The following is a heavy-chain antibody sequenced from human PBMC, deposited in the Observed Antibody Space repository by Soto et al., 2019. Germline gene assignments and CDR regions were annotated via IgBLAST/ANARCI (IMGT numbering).Heavy chain of an antibody. V-gene: IGHV1-46*01. J-gene: IGHJ4*02. CDR1: GYTFTSYY. Sequence: ASVKVSCKASGYTFTSYYMHLVRQAPGQGLEWMGIINPSGGSTSYAQKFQGRVTMTRDTSTSTVYMELSSLRSEDTAVYYCARDQAPLYYDYVWGSYRSFDYWGQGTLVTVSS. CDR3: ARDQAPLYYDYVWGSYRSFDY. D-gene: IGHD3-16*02. CDR2: INPSGGST.